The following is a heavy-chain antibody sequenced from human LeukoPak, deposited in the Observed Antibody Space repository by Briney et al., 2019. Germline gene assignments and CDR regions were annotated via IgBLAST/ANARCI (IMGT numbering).Heavy chain of an antibody. V-gene: IGHV3-48*03. J-gene: IGHJ6*03. CDR1: GFTFSSYE. CDR3: ARGSGFGSDYYYYYYMDV. D-gene: IGHD3-3*01. CDR2: ISSSGSTI. Sequence: PGGSLRLSCAASGFTFSSYEMNWVRQAPGKGLEWVSYISSSGSTIYYADSVKGRFTISRDNAKNSLYLQMNSLRAEDTAVYYCARGSGFGSDYYYYYYMDVWGKGTTVTISS.